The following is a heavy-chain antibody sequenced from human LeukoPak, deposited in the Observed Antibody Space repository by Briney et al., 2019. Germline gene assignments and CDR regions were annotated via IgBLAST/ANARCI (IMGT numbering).Heavy chain of an antibody. CDR3: ASGLAMYSSGWSRGTPIDY. CDR1: GGTFSSYA. J-gene: IGHJ4*02. CDR2: IIPILGIA. Sequence: ASVKVSCKASGGTFSSYAISWVRQAPGQGLEWRGRIIPILGIANYAQKFQRRVTITADKSTSTAYMELSSLRSEDTAVYYCASGLAMYSSGWSRGTPIDYWGQGTLVTVSS. V-gene: IGHV1-69*04. D-gene: IGHD6-19*01.